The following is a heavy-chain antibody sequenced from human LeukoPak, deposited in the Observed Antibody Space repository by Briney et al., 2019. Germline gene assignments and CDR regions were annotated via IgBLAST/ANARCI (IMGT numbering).Heavy chain of an antibody. CDR3: AKGDTS. Sequence: GGSLRLSCAASGFTFSSYGMHWVRQAPGKGLEWVAFIQYDGSNKYYADSVKGRFTISRDNSKNTLYLQMNSLRAEDMAVYYCAKGDTSWGQGTMVTISS. J-gene: IGHJ3*01. CDR2: IQYDGSNK. D-gene: IGHD5-18*01. V-gene: IGHV3-30*02. CDR1: GFTFSSYG.